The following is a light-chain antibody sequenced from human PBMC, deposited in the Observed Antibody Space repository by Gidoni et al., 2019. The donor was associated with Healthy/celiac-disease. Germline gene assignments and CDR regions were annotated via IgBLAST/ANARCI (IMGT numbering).Light chain of an antibody. CDR3: QQRSNWPRA. Sequence: IVLTQSPATLSVSPGERATLSCRASQSVSSYLAWYQQKPGQAPRLLIYDASNRATGIPARFSGSGSGTDFTLTISSLEPEDFAVYYCQQRSNWPRAFGPGTKVDIK. CDR2: DAS. J-gene: IGKJ3*01. V-gene: IGKV3-11*01. CDR1: QSVSSY.